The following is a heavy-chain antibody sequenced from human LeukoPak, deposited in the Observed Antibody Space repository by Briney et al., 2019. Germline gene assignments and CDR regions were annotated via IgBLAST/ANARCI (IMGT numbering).Heavy chain of an antibody. CDR3: ARARGLDY. CDR2: IKQDGSEK. V-gene: IGHV3-7*05. Sequence: GRSLRLSSAASGFTFSTYWMRSVRQAPGKGLEWVANIKQDGSEKYYVDSVKGRFTISRDNAKNSLYLQMNSLRAEDTAVYYCARARGLDYWGQGTLVTVSS. J-gene: IGHJ4*02. CDR1: GFTFSTYW.